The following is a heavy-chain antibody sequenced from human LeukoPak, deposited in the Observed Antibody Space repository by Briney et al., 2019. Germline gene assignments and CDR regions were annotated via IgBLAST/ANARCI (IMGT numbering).Heavy chain of an antibody. Sequence: SETLSLTCAVYGGSFSGYYWSWIRQPPGRGLEWIGEVNHIGSTNYNPSLKSRVTISVDTSKNQFSLKLSSVTAADTAVYYCAREASSIAVAGYFDYWGQGTLVTVSS. J-gene: IGHJ4*02. V-gene: IGHV4-34*01. CDR3: AREASSIAVAGYFDY. CDR1: GGSFSGYY. CDR2: VNHIGST. D-gene: IGHD6-19*01.